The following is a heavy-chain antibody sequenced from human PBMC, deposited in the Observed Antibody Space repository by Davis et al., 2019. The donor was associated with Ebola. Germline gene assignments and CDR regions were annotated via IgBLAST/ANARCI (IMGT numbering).Heavy chain of an antibody. Sequence: GGSLRLSCAASGFTFSSYGMHWVRQAPGKGLEWVAVIWYDGSNKYYADSVKGRFTISRDNSKNTLYLQMNSLRAEDTAVYYCARRYCSGGSCYSVLRPPYGMDVWGQGTTVTVSS. V-gene: IGHV3-33*01. J-gene: IGHJ6*02. D-gene: IGHD2-15*01. CDR1: GFTFSSYG. CDR2: IWYDGSNK. CDR3: ARRYCSGGSCYSVLRPPYGMDV.